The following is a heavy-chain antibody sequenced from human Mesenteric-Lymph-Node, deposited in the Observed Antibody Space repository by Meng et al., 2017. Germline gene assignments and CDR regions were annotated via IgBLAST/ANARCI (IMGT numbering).Heavy chain of an antibody. CDR1: GFSFSSYW. D-gene: IGHD3-10*02. J-gene: IGHJ4*02. CDR3: ARDRYYVQDY. Sequence: EGQVLASGGGLIQPGGSLSLSCAASGFSFSSYWMYWVRQTPGKGLMWVSRINSDETSTSYADSVKGRFTISRDNAKNTLYLQMNSLRAEDTAVYYCARDRYYVQDYWGQGTLVTVSS. V-gene: IGHV3-74*01. CDR2: INSDETST.